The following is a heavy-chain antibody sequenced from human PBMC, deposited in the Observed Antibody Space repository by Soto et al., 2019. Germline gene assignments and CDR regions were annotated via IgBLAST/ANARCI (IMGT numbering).Heavy chain of an antibody. CDR3: AKDLSTFDY. CDR2: LSGSGGST. V-gene: IGHV3-23*01. CDR1: GFTFSNYA. Sequence: EVQLLESGGGLVQPGGSLRLSCAASGFTFSNYAMTWVRQAPGKGLEWVSGLSGSGGSTYYADSVKGRFTISGDNSKNTLYLQMNSLTADDTAVYYCAKDLSTFDYWGQGTLVTVSS. J-gene: IGHJ4*02.